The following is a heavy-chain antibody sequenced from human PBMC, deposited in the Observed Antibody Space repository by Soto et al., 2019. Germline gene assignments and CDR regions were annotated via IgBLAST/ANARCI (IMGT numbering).Heavy chain of an antibody. CDR3: ARDGSTVTTNYHYAMDV. J-gene: IGHJ6*02. CDR2: IHSGGSTI. Sequence: PGGSLRLSCAASGFTFSTYHMNWVRQAPGKGLEWVSYIHSGGSTIYYADSVKGRFTISRDNAKNSLYLQMNSLRAEDTAVYYCARDGSTVTTNYHYAMDVWGQGATVTAP. V-gene: IGHV3-48*03. D-gene: IGHD4-17*01. CDR1: GFTFSTYH.